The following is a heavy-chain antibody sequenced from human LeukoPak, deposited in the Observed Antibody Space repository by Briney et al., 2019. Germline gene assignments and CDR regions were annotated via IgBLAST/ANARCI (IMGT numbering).Heavy chain of an antibody. CDR3: AKSGSGGNYLYYYYYGMDV. Sequence: GGSLRVSCAASGFTFSSYAMSWVRQAPGKGLEWVSAISGSGGSTYYADSVKGRFTISRDNSKNTLYLQMNSLRAEDTAVYYCAKSGSGGNYLYYYYYGMDVWGQGTTVTVSS. D-gene: IGHD2-15*01. CDR2: ISGSGGST. CDR1: GFTFSSYA. V-gene: IGHV3-23*01. J-gene: IGHJ6*02.